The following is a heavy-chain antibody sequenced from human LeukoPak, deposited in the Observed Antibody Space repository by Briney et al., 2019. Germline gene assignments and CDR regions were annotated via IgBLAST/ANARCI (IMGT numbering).Heavy chain of an antibody. CDR3: VRSWGEDY. J-gene: IGHJ4*02. D-gene: IGHD3-16*01. CDR2: INTDGSTT. V-gene: IGHV3-74*01. Sequence: GGSLRLSCAASGFTFSSSRMLWVRQTPGKGLVWVSDINTDGSTTNYADSEKGRFTISRDNAKNTLFLQMNSLRAEDTAIYYCVRSWGEDYWGQGTLVTVSS. CDR1: GFTFSSSR.